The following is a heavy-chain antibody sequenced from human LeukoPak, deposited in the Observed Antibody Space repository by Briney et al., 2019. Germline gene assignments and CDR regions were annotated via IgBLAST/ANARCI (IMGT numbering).Heavy chain of an antibody. D-gene: IGHD3-22*01. V-gene: IGHV1-69*05. CDR1: GGTFSSYA. CDR2: IIPIFGTA. Sequence: GASVKVSCKASGGTFSSYAISWVRQAPGQGLEWMGGIIPIFGTANYAQKFQGRVTITTDESTSTAYMELSSLRSEDMAVYYCASYYYDSSGYYSAFDIWGQGTMVTVSS. J-gene: IGHJ3*02. CDR3: ASYYYDSSGYYSAFDI.